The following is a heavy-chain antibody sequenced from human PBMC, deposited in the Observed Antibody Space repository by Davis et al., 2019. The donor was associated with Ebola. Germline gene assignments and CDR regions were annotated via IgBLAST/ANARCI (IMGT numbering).Heavy chain of an antibody. CDR2: ITSRSGYI. V-gene: IGHV3-21*06. CDR3: VSTRDYGDYGMDV. Sequence: PGGSLSLSCAASGFTFSLSDMNWVRQAPGRGLEWVSSITSRSGYIYYADSVKGRFTISRDNAKNSLHLQLNSLRAEDTAVYYCVSTRDYGDYGMDVWGQGTTVTVSS. CDR1: GFTFSLSD. J-gene: IGHJ6*02. D-gene: IGHD4-17*01.